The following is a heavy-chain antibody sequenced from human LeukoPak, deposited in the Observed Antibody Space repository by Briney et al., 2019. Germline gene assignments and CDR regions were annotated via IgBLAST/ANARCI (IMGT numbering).Heavy chain of an antibody. CDR1: GGSFSGYY. V-gene: IGHV4-34*01. Sequence: SETLSLTCAVYGGSFSGYYWSWLRQPPGKGLEWIGEINHSGSTNYNPSLKGRVTISVDTSKNQFSLKLSSVTAADTAVYYCARRRLLGAFDIWGQGTMVTVSS. D-gene: IGHD4-17*01. CDR2: INHSGST. CDR3: ARRRLLGAFDI. J-gene: IGHJ3*02.